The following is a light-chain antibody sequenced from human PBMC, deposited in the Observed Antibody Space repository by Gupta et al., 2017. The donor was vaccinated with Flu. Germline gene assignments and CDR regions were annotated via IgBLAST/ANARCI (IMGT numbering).Light chain of an antibody. CDR1: NSHVDGYNY. J-gene: IGLJ3*02. V-gene: IGLV2-14*01. CDR2: EVS. Sequence: QSALTQPASVSGSPGQSITISCTRTNSHVDGYNYLSWYPKHPGKAPKLMIYEVSNRPSGVSNRFSGSKSGNTASLTISGLQAEDEADYYCSSYTSSSSWVFGGGTKLTVL. CDR3: SSYTSSSSWV.